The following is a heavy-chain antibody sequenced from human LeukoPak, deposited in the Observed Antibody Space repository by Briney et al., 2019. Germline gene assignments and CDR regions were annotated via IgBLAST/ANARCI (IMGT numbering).Heavy chain of an antibody. CDR1: GYTFTSYD. CDR3: ATGDMIALY. J-gene: IGHJ4*02. D-gene: IGHD3-22*01. Sequence: ASVKVSCKASGYTFTSYDINWVRQATGQGLDWMGWMNPNSGNSGSAQKFQDRVTMTRNTSISTAYMELSSLRSEDTAVYYCATGDMIALYWGQGTLVTVSS. CDR2: MNPNSGNS. V-gene: IGHV1-8*01.